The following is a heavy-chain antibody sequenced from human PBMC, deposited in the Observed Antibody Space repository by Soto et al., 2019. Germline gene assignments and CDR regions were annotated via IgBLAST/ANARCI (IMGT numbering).Heavy chain of an antibody. J-gene: IGHJ6*02. V-gene: IGHV4-30-4*01. CDR1: GGSISSGDYY. CDR3: ARGDFLAALHGMDV. CDR2: IYYSGST. Sequence: QVQLQESGPGLVKPSQTLSLTCTVSGGSISSGDYYWSWIRQPPGKGLEWIGYIYYSGSTYYNPSSKRPVNTSVDTSHNQFSLKLSSVPAADTAVYYCARGDFLAALHGMDVWGQGTTVTVSS. D-gene: IGHD6-6*01.